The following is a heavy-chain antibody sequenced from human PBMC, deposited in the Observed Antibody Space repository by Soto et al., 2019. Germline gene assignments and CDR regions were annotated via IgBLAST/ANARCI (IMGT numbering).Heavy chain of an antibody. V-gene: IGHV3-23*01. D-gene: IGHD5-12*01. CDR1: GFTFSSTS. CDR2: ISIGGDKT. J-gene: IGHJ5*02. CDR3: AKWDGYGDH. Sequence: EVQLLESGGDLIQPGGSLRLSCAASGFTFSSTSFTWVRQAPGKGLEYVSGISIGGDKTWHADSVKGRFTVSRDNSKNTVYLQMNSLRVDDTAVYYCAKWDGYGDHWGQGTLVTVSS.